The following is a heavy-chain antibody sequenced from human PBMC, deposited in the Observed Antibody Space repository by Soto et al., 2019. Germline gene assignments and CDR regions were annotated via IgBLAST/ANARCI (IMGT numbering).Heavy chain of an antibody. CDR1: GYTFTNYP. CDR2: ISPKNGNT. D-gene: IGHD3-3*01. CDR3: ATSYDSGFDP. V-gene: IGHV1-18*01. J-gene: IGHJ5*02. Sequence: ASVKVSCKASGYTFTNYPITWLRQAPGQGPEWMGRISPKNGNTNYAQNFQDRVTMTADTSSSTAYMELRGLRSDDTAKYYCATSYDSGFDPWGQGTLVTVSS.